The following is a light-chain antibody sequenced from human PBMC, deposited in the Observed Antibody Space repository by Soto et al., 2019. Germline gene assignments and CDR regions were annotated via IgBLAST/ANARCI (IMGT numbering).Light chain of an antibody. CDR2: GAS. Sequence: EIVMTQSPATLSVSPGDRATLSCRASQSVSSNLAWYQQKPGQAPRLLMYGASTRATGIPARFSGSGSGTEFTLTISSLQSEDFAVYYCQQYNNWPETFGQGTKVEIK. CDR3: QQYNNWPET. CDR1: QSVSSN. V-gene: IGKV3-15*01. J-gene: IGKJ1*01.